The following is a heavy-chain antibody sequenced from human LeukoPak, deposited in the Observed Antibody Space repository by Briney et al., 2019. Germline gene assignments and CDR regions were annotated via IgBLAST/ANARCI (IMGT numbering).Heavy chain of an antibody. CDR2: ISGSSGVI. CDR3: AKSVRFLEQAPDY. CDR1: GFTFSSDS. D-gene: IGHD3-3*01. V-gene: IGHV3-48*01. Sequence: GGSLRLSCAASGFTFSSDSMNWVRQGPGKGLEWVSFISGSSGVIYYADSVKGRFTISRDNAKNTLYLQMNSLRAEDTAVYYCAKSVRFLEQAPDYWGQGTLVTVSS. J-gene: IGHJ4*02.